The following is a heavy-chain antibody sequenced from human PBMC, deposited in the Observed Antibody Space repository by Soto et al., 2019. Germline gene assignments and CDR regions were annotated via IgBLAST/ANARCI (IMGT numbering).Heavy chain of an antibody. V-gene: IGHV3-21*01. CDR3: ASETVKYHRYGMDV. CDR1: GFTFSSYS. Sequence: PGGSLRLSCAASGFTFSSYSMNWVRQAPGKGLEWVSSITSSSSYIYYVDSVKGRFTISRDNAKNSLYLQMNSLRAEDTAVYYCASETVKYHRYGMDVWGEGTKVTVSS. J-gene: IGHJ6*04. CDR2: ITSSSSYI. D-gene: IGHD2-2*01.